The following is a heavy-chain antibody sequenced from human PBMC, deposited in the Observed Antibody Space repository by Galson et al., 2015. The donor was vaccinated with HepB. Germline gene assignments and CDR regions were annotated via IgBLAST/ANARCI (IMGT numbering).Heavy chain of an antibody. D-gene: IGHD2-8*01. Sequence: SLRLSCAASGFTFSSYSMNWVRQAPGKGLEWVSYISSSSSTIYYADSVKGRFTISRDNAKNSLYLQMNSLRAEDTAVYYCARGTYGNWFDPWGQGTLVTVSS. J-gene: IGHJ5*02. CDR2: ISSSSSTI. CDR1: GFTFSSYS. CDR3: ARGTYGNWFDP. V-gene: IGHV3-48*01.